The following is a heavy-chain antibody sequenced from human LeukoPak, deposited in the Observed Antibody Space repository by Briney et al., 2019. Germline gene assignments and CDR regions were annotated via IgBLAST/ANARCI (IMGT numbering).Heavy chain of an antibody. Sequence: GGSLRLSCVGSGFTFSSYWMTWVRQAPGKGLEWVANIKDDGSEKYSVDSVKGRFTISRDNAKNLLYLQMSSLRAEDTAVYYCARAWIDYWGQGTLVTVSS. CDR3: ARAWIDY. V-gene: IGHV3-7*04. D-gene: IGHD1-1*01. J-gene: IGHJ4*02. CDR2: IKDDGSEK. CDR1: GFTFSSYW.